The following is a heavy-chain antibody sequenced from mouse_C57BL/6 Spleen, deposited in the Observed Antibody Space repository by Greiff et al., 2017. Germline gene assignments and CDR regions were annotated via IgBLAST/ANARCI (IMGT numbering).Heavy chain of an antibody. CDR3: SRGTPYAMDY. CDR2: INPSTGGT. J-gene: IGHJ4*01. Sequence: VQLQQSGPELVKPGASVKISCKASGYSFTGYYMNWVKQSPEKSLEWIGEINPSTGGTTYNQKFKAKATLPVDKSSSTAYMQLKSLTSEDSAVYYCSRGTPYAMDYWGQGTSVTVSS. V-gene: IGHV1-42*01. CDR1: GYSFTGYY.